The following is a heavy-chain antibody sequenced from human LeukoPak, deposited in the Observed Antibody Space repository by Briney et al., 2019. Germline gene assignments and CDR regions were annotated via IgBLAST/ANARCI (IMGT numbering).Heavy chain of an antibody. CDR3: ARRIQLWSRPFDY. J-gene: IGHJ4*02. CDR1: GFTFSSYA. CDR2: ISGSGGST. D-gene: IGHD5-18*01. V-gene: IGHV3-23*01. Sequence: GGSLRLSCAASGFTFSSYAMSWVRQAPGKGLEWVSAISGSGGSTYYADSVKGRFTISRDNSKNTLYLQMNSLRAEGTAVYYCARRIQLWSRPFDYWGQGTLVTVSS.